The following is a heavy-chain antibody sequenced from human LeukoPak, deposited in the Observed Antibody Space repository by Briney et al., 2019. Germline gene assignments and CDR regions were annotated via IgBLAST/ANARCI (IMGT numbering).Heavy chain of an antibody. Sequence: ASVKVSCKASGYTFTSYGISWVRQAPGQGLEWMGWIRAYNGNTNYAQKLQGRVTMTTDTSTSTAYMELRSLRSDDTAVYYCARDIVVVVAATKSDWFDPWGQGTLVTVSS. D-gene: IGHD2-15*01. CDR2: IRAYNGNT. V-gene: IGHV1-18*01. CDR1: GYTFTSYG. CDR3: ARDIVVVVAATKSDWFDP. J-gene: IGHJ5*02.